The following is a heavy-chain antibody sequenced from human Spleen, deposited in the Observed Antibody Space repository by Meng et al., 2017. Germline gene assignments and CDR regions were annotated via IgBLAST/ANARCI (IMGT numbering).Heavy chain of an antibody. V-gene: IGHV4-31*03. CDR1: GGSINGGDYY. CDR3: ARARQTAMVVDY. J-gene: IGHJ4*02. D-gene: IGHD5-18*01. CDR2: IYYSGSN. Sequence: QVPLQESGPGLVKPSQTLSLTCTVSGGSINGGDYYWSWIRQHPGKGLEWIGYIYYSGSNYYTPSLKSRVTITVDTSKNQFSLKLSSVTAADTAVYYCARARQTAMVVDYWGQGTLVTVSS.